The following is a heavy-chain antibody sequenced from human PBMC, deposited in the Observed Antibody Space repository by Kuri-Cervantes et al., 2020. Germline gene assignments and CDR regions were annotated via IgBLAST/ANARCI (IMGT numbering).Heavy chain of an antibody. CDR3: AVITMIVQ. CDR1: GSSISSDYY. V-gene: IGHV4-38-2*01. CDR2: IFRGGNT. D-gene: IGHD3-22*01. Sequence: SQTLSLTCAVSGSSISSDYYWAWIRQPPGMGLEWIGSIFRGGNTYYNPALKSRVTISEDTSKNHFSLTLTSLTAADTAVYYCAVITMIVQWGQGTLVTVSS. J-gene: IGHJ4*02.